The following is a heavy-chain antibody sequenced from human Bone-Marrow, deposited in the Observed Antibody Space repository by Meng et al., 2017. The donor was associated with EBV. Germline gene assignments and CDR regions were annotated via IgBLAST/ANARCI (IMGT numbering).Heavy chain of an antibody. CDR1: GGTFRISA. D-gene: IGHD5-18*01. CDR3: ARESGRGYSSDY. CDR2: FLAILGAP. V-gene: IGHV1-69*01. J-gene: IGHJ4*02. Sequence: VHVLEPGAEMKKSGFSVKVSCKASGGTFRISAISWLRQAPGQGLEWMGGFLAILGAPNYAQRFQDRVTITADESTSTGYMELSSLRSDDTAVYYCARESGRGYSSDYWGQGTLVTVSS.